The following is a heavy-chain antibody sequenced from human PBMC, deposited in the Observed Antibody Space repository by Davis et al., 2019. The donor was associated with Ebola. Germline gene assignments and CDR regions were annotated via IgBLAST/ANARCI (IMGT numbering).Heavy chain of an antibody. Sequence: GESLKISCTDSVITFSSYAMTWVRQAPGKGLEWVSAISGSGGSTYYADSVKGRFTISRDNSKNTLYLQMNNLRDEDTAVYYCARGSLSSGWFQEYYFDSWGQGTLVTVSS. CDR1: VITFSSYA. D-gene: IGHD6-19*01. CDR3: ARGSLSSGWFQEYYFDS. CDR2: ISGSGGST. J-gene: IGHJ4*02. V-gene: IGHV3-23*01.